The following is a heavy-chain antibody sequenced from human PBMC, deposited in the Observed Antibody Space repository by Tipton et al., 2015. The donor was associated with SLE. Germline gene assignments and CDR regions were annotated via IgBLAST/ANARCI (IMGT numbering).Heavy chain of an antibody. CDR3: ARGLVVTAYSGNWFDP. J-gene: IGHJ5*02. V-gene: IGHV4-38-2*01. CDR1: GYSIGSGYY. Sequence: TLSLTCAVSGYSIGSGYYWGWIRQPPGKGREWIGRMYHGGTSYSNPSLKSRVTISLDTSKNQFSVRLSSVTAADTAIYHCARGLVVTAYSGNWFDPWGQGTLVTVSS. D-gene: IGHD2-15*01. CDR2: MYHGGTS.